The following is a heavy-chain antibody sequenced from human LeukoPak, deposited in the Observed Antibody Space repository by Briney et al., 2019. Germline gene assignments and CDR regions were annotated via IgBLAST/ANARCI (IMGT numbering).Heavy chain of an antibody. J-gene: IGHJ4*02. Sequence: PGGSLRLSCAASGFTFSSYWMHCVRQAPGKGLVWVSRIDSDGSSTIYADSVKGRFTISRDNAKNTLNLQMNSLRAEDTALYYCARSGAPTPDYWGQGTLVIVSS. V-gene: IGHV3-74*01. CDR2: IDSDGSST. CDR1: GFTFSSYW. D-gene: IGHD2-15*01. CDR3: ARSGAPTPDY.